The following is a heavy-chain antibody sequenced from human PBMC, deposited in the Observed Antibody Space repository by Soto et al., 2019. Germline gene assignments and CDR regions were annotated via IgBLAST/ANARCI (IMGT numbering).Heavy chain of an antibody. CDR1: GGSISSYY. CDR2: IYYSGST. CDR3: ARDNRYSYGYTLDH. V-gene: IGHV4-59*01. Sequence: PSETLSLTCTVSGGSISSYYWSWIRQPPGKGLEWIGYIYYSGSTNYNPSLKSRVTISVDTSKNQFSLKLSSVTAADTAVYYCARDNRYSYGYTLDHWGQGTLVTVSS. D-gene: IGHD5-18*01. J-gene: IGHJ4*02.